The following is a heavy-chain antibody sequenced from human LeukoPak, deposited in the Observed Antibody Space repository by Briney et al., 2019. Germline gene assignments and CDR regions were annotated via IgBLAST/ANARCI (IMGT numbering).Heavy chain of an antibody. J-gene: IGHJ4*02. CDR2: IYYSGST. CDR3: ARELGGYVYFDY. D-gene: IGHD5-12*01. V-gene: IGHV4-59*12. Sequence: SETLSLTCTVSGGSISSYYWSWIRQPPGKGLEWIGYIYYSGSTNYNPSLKSRDTISVDTSKNQFSLKLSSVTAADTAVYYCARELGGYVYFDYWGQGTLVTVSS. CDR1: GGSISSYY.